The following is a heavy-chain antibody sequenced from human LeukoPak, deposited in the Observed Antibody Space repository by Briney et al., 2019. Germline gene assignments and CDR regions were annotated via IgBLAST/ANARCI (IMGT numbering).Heavy chain of an antibody. CDR1: GFTFSSYG. CDR3: VKDRDYGNYTYFDC. J-gene: IGHJ4*02. D-gene: IGHD4-11*01. Sequence: PSGGSLRLSCAASGFTFSSYGMHWVRQAPGKGLGWVAFIRYDGSNKYYADSVKGRFTISRDNSKNTLYLQMNSLRAEDTAVYYCVKDRDYGNYTYFDCWGQGTLVTVS. V-gene: IGHV3-30*02. CDR2: IRYDGSNK.